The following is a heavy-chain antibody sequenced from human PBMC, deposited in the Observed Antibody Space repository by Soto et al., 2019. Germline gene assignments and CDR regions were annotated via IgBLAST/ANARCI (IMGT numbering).Heavy chain of an antibody. J-gene: IGHJ4*02. CDR2: INHSGST. CDR3: ARHSGDCSNGVCSAFFDY. CDR1: GGSFSGYY. Sequence: SETLSLTCAVYGGSFSGYYWSWIRQPPGKGLEWIGEINHSGSTNYNPSLKSRVTISVDTSKNQFSLKLSSVTAADTAVYYCARHSGDCSNGVCSAFFDYWGLGTLVTVSS. D-gene: IGHD2-8*01. V-gene: IGHV4-34*01.